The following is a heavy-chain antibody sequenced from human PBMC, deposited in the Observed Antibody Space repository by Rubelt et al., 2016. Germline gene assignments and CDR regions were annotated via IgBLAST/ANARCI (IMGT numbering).Heavy chain of an antibody. D-gene: IGHD2-21*01. CDR3: TRAPATVPEIVVGGFDS. Sequence: QVQLQESGPGLVKPSDTLSLTCAVSGYSISSTNWWGWIRQPPGKGLEWIGSVYYSWRTSYRPSPKSRVTISFTTTKNQFSRERPPGSTVDTAVYYCTRAPATVPEIVVGGFDSWGQGTMVTVSS. CDR2: VYYSWRT. J-gene: IGHJ3*02. CDR1: GYSISSTNW. V-gene: IGHV4-28*03.